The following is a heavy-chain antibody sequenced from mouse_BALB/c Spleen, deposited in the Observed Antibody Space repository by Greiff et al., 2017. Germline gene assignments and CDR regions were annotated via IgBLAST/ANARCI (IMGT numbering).Heavy chain of an antibody. CDR1: GYAFTNYL. CDR2: INPGSGGT. Sequence: VQLQQSGAELVRPGTSVKVSCKASGYAFTNYLIEWVKERPGQGLEWIGVINPGSGGTNYNEKFKGKSTLTADKSSSTAYMQLSSLTSDDSAVYFCARVNSNALDYWGQGTSVTVSS. V-gene: IGHV1-54*01. J-gene: IGHJ4*01. CDR3: ARVNSNALDY.